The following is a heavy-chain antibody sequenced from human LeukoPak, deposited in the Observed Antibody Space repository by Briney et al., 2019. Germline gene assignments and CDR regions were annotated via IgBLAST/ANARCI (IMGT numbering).Heavy chain of an antibody. CDR3: ARGSIAAAPTVGYDY. D-gene: IGHD6-13*01. CDR2: IYYSGST. Sequence: SETLSLTCTVSGGSISSHYWGWIRQPPGKGLESIGNIYYSGSTNYNPSLKSRVTISIDTSKNQFSLNLSSVTAADTAVYYCARGSIAAAPTVGYDYWGQGTLVTVSS. V-gene: IGHV4-59*11. CDR1: GGSISSHY. J-gene: IGHJ4*02.